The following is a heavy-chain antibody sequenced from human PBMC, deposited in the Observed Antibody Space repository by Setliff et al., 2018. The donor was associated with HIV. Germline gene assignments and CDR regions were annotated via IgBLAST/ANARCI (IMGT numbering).Heavy chain of an antibody. CDR3: ARDPGRYNGMDV. CDR1: GFTVSNDY. Sequence: GGSLRLSCAASGFTVSNDYMSWVRQAPGRGLEWVSVIHSGGSTCYADSVKGRFIISRDNSKNTLYLQMNSLRAEDTAVYYCARDPGRYNGMDVWGQGTTVTVSS. CDR2: IHSGGST. D-gene: IGHD1-20*01. V-gene: IGHV3-66*01. J-gene: IGHJ6*02.